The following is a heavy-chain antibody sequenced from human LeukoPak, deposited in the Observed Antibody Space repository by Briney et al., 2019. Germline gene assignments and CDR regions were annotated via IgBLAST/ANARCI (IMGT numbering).Heavy chain of an antibody. D-gene: IGHD6-19*01. CDR1: GFTFSSYA. J-gene: IGHJ4*02. Sequence: GGSLSLSCAASGFTFSSYAMSWVRQAPGKGLEWVSAISGSGGSTYYADSVKGRFTISRDNSKNTLYLQMNSLRAENTAVYYCAKDKVAGTHFDYWGQGTLVTVSS. CDR2: ISGSGGST. CDR3: AKDKVAGTHFDY. V-gene: IGHV3-23*01.